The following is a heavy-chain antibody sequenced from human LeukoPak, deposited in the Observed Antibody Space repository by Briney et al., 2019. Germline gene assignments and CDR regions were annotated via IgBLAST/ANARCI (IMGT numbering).Heavy chain of an antibody. V-gene: IGHV4-39*01. J-gene: IGHJ4*02. Sequence: PSETLSLTCTVSGGSISSSTYYWGWIRQPPGKGLEWLGSIYYSGNTYHNPSLKRRLTISVDTSKNQFSLKLSSVTAADTAVYYCARGRRITFGGIIVPFDYWGQGTVVTVSS. CDR1: GGSISSSTYY. CDR3: ARGRRITFGGIIVPFDY. CDR2: IYYSGNT. D-gene: IGHD3-16*02.